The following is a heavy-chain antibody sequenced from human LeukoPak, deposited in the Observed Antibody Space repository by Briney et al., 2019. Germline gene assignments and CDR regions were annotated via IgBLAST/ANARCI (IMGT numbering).Heavy chain of an antibody. D-gene: IGHD2-2*01. J-gene: IGHJ4*02. CDR3: ARSSPFYCSSTSCSRIKYFDY. Sequence: GASVKVSCKASGYTFTGYYMHWVRQAPGQGLEWMGWINSNSGGTNYAQKFQGRVTMTRDTSISTAYMELSRLRSDDTAVYYCARSSPFYCSSTSCSRIKYFDYWAREPWSPSPQ. V-gene: IGHV1-2*02. CDR1: GYTFTGYY. CDR2: INSNSGGT.